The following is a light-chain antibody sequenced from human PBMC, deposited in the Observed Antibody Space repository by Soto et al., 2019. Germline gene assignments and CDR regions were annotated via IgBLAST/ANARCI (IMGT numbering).Light chain of an antibody. CDR2: EAS. J-gene: IGKJ4*01. V-gene: IGKV1D-13*01. CDR1: RDIARS. CDR3: HQFTNHPLA. Sequence: AIQLTQSPSSLSASVDDRVTITCRASRDIARSLVWYQQKPGQPPKLLISEASSLETGVPSRFSDSGFGTDFTLTISTLQPEDFASYYCHQFTNHPLAFGGGTKVETK.